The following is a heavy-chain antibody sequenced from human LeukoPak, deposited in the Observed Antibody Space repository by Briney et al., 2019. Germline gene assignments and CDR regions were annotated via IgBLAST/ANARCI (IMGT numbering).Heavy chain of an antibody. Sequence: GGSLSLSCAASGFTVSSNYMSWVRQAPGKGLEWVSVIYSGGSTYYADSVKGRFTISRDNSKNTLYLQMNSLRAEDTAVYYCARLATYRDAFDIWGQGTMVTVSS. J-gene: IGHJ3*02. V-gene: IGHV3-53*01. D-gene: IGHD4-11*01. CDR2: IYSGGST. CDR1: GFTVSSNY. CDR3: ARLATYRDAFDI.